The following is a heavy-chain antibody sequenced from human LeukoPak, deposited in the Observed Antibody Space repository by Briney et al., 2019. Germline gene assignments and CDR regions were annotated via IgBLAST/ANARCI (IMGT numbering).Heavy chain of an antibody. V-gene: IGHV4-31*03. CDR2: IYHSGST. Sequence: SQTLSLTCTVSGRSITRGGYYWSWIRQHPGQGLEWIGYIYHSGSTYYSPSLKSRITISVDTSKNQFSLNLSSVTAADTAVYYCARVPMEAFYYYMDVWGKGTTVTVSS. CDR3: ARVPMEAFYYYMDV. J-gene: IGHJ6*03. CDR1: GRSITRGGYY. D-gene: IGHD1-1*01.